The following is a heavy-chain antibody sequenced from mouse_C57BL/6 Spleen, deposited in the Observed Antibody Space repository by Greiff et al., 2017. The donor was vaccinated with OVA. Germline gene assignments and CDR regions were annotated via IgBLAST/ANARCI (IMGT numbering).Heavy chain of an antibody. CDR2: IRNKANNHAT. CDR1: GFTFSDAW. CDR3: TRPDDYDWYFDV. V-gene: IGHV6-6*01. Sequence: EVKLQESGGGLVQPGGSMKLSCAASGFTFSDAWMDWVRQSPEKGLEWVAEIRNKANNHATYYAESVKGRFTISRDDSKSSVYLQMNSLRAEDTGIYYCTRPDDYDWYFDVWGTGTTVTVSS. D-gene: IGHD2-4*01. J-gene: IGHJ1*03.